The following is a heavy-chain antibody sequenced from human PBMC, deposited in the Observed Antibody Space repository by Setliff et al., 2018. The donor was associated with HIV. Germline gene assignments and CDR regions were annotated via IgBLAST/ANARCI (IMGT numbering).Heavy chain of an antibody. CDR3: ARDLPEGLTSCSMYV. D-gene: IGHD2-2*01. J-gene: IGHJ6*04. CDR1: GASVRTYY. V-gene: IGHV4-4*07. Sequence: SETLSLTCTVSGASVRTYYWGWIRQPAGKGLEWIGRIYGSGNMKYSPSLKSRVTMSVDTSKNKFSLNLRSVTAADTAVYYCARDLPEGLTSCSMYVWGKGTTVTVSS. CDR2: IYGSGNM.